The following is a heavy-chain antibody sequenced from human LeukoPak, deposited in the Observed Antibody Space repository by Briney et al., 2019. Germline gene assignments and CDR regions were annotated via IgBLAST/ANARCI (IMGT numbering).Heavy chain of an antibody. D-gene: IGHD5-24*01. CDR3: ARRMATGWFDP. CDR1: GYRFTSYW. J-gene: IGHJ5*02. Sequence: GGSLEISFKGSGYRFTSYWIGRGRPRPGKGLGWMGIIYPGDSDTRYSPSIQGQVTISADKSISTAYLQWSSLKASDTAMYYCARRMATGWFDPWGQGTLVTVSS. V-gene: IGHV5-51*01. CDR2: IYPGDSDT.